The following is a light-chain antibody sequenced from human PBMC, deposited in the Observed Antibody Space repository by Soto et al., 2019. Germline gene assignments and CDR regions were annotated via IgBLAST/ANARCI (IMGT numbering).Light chain of an antibody. J-gene: IGLJ1*01. CDR3: SSYTSGSTLV. CDR2: EVS. Sequence: LTQPASVSGSPGQSITISCTGTTSDVGGYNYVSWYQHHPDKAPKLMIYEVSNRPSGVSNRFSGSKSGNTASLTISGLQTADEADYYCSSYTSGSTLVFGTGTKVTVL. CDR1: TSDVGGYNY. V-gene: IGLV2-14*01.